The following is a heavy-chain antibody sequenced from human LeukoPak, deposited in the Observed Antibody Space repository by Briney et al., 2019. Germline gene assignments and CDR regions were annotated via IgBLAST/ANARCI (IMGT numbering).Heavy chain of an antibody. V-gene: IGHV3-23*01. J-gene: IGHJ4*02. Sequence: PGGSLRLSCAASGFTLTTYWRSWVRQAPGKGLELVSGISGRGGSTYYADSVKGRFTISRDNSKNTLFLQMNSLRAEDTAVYHCAKNSHDVLTGYSWLIDYWGQGTLVTVSS. CDR2: ISGRGGST. CDR1: GFTLTTYW. CDR3: AKNSHDVLTGYSWLIDY. D-gene: IGHD3-9*01.